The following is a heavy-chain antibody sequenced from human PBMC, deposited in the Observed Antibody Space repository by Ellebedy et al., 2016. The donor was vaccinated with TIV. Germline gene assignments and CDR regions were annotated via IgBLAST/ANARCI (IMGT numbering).Heavy chain of an antibody. CDR2: LIPLFGTA. Sequence: AASVKVSCKASGGTFSNYAINWLRQAPGQGLEWMGGLIPLFGTANYAQKFQGRVTINADESTSTAYMELSSLRSEDTAVYYCARSMRGYDALPDSWGQGTLVTVSS. D-gene: IGHD5-12*01. CDR3: ARSMRGYDALPDS. CDR1: GGTFSNYA. V-gene: IGHV1-69*13. J-gene: IGHJ4*02.